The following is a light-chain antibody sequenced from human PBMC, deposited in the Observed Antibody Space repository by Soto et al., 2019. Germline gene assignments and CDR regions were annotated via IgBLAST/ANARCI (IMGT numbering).Light chain of an antibody. V-gene: IGKV1-33*01. J-gene: IGKJ1*01. Sequence: IQMTQSQSSLSASVGDRFTITCHSSQDISNYLNWYQQKPGKAPKLLIYDASNLETGVPSRFSGSGSGTDFTFTISSLQPEDIATYYCQQYDNLPRWTFGQGTKVDI. CDR3: QQYDNLPRWT. CDR2: DAS. CDR1: QDISNY.